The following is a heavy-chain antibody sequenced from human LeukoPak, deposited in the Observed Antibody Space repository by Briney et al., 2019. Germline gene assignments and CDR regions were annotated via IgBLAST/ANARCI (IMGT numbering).Heavy chain of an antibody. CDR3: ARGIRMVRAVIRRFRFDY. J-gene: IGHJ4*02. CDR1: GGSIDNYY. Sequence: PSETLSLTCTVSGGSIDNYYWSWIRQPPGKGLEWIGCIYYSGSTNYNPSLASRVTVSVDTSKTQFSLKLSPVTAADTAMYDCARGIRMVRAVIRRFRFDYWGQGTLVTVSS. D-gene: IGHD3-10*01. V-gene: IGHV4-59*01. CDR2: IYYSGST.